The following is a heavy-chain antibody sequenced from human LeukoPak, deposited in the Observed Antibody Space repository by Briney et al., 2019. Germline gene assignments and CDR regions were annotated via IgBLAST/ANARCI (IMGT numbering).Heavy chain of an antibody. Sequence: PGGSRRLSWEASGSTFSTYAMTWVRQAPGKGLEWVSSISSSSSYTNYADSVKGRFTISRDNAKNSLYLQMNSLRAEDTAVYYCARSGYQLVPGIAAARGQTEIDYWGQGTLVTVSS. CDR1: GSTFSTYA. CDR3: ARSGYQLVPGIAAARGQTEIDY. D-gene: IGHD6-13*01. CDR2: ISSSSSYT. V-gene: IGHV3-21*01. J-gene: IGHJ4*02.